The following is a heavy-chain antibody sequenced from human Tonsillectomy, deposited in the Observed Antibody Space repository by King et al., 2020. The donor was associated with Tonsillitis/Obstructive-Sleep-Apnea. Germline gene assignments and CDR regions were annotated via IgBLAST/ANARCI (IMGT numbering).Heavy chain of an antibody. Sequence: QLVQSGAEVKKPGESPRISCKGSGYSFTSYWISWVRQMPGKGLEWMGRIDPSESYTNYSPSSQGHITISVDKSISTAYLQWSSLKASDTAMYYCARHLRDVYKYAYYYGMDVWGQGTTVTVSS. V-gene: IGHV5-10-1*01. CDR1: GYSFTSYW. J-gene: IGHJ6*02. CDR3: ARHLRDVYKYAYYYGMDV. CDR2: IDPSESYT. D-gene: IGHD5-24*01.